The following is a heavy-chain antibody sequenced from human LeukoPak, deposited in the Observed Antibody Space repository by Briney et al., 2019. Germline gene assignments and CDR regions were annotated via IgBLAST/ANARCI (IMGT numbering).Heavy chain of an antibody. J-gene: IGHJ6*02. CDR1: GFTFSTYG. D-gene: IGHD1-20*01. CDR2: IPYDGSNK. Sequence: SGVALRLSCAASGFTFSTYGVHWVRQAPGKGLEWVSVIPYDGSNKFYADSVKGRFTISRDNSKNTLYLQMNSLRAEDTAVYHCAKALLTGTYYYYAMDVWGQGTTVTDFS. CDR3: AKALLTGTYYYYAMDV. V-gene: IGHV3-30*18.